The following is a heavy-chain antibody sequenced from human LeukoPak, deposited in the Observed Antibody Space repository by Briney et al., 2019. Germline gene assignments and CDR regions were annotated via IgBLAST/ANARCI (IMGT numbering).Heavy chain of an antibody. CDR1: GGSISSYY. D-gene: IGHD6-19*01. V-gene: IGHV4-59*08. CDR3: ARGGKWLYYFDY. CDR2: IYYSGST. J-gene: IGHJ4*02. Sequence: SETLSLTCTVSGGSISSYYWSWIRQPPGKGLEWIGYIYYSGSTNYNPSLKSRVTISVDTSKNQFSLKLTSVTAADTAVYYCARGGKWLYYFDYWGQGTLVTVSS.